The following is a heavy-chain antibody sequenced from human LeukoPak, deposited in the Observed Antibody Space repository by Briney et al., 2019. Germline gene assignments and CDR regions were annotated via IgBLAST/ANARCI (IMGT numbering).Heavy chain of an antibody. Sequence: GGSLRLSCAASGFTFSSYAMSWVRQAPGKGLEWVSAISGSDGSTYYADSVKGRFTISRDNSKNTLYLQMNSLRAEDTAVYYCAKDKATMDYYGMDVWGKGTTVTVSS. J-gene: IGHJ6*04. CDR2: ISGSDGST. D-gene: IGHD5-12*01. V-gene: IGHV3-23*01. CDR3: AKDKATMDYYGMDV. CDR1: GFTFSSYA.